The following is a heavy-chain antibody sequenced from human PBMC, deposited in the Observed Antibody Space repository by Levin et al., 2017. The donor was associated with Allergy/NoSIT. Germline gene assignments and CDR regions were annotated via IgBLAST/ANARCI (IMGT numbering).Heavy chain of an antibody. Sequence: SQTLSLTCTVSGGSISSYFWAWIRQPPGKGLEWIAYIYDSAITSYNPSLKSRVSISIDTSKNQFSLNLSSVTAADTAVYYCARVGYYNRPYYFDFWGQGSLVTVSS. V-gene: IGHV4-59*01. CDR1: GGSISSYF. D-gene: IGHD3-10*01. CDR3: ARVGYYNRPYYFDF. CDR2: IYDSAIT. J-gene: IGHJ4*02.